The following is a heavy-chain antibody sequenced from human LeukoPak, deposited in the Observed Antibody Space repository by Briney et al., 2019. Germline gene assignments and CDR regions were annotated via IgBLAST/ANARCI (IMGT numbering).Heavy chain of an antibody. Sequence: GGSLRLSCGASGFTFSSYAMSWVRQAPGKGLEWVSVIYSGGSTYYADSVKGRFTISRDNSKNTLYLQMNSLRAEDTAVYYCAREGMDAFDIWGQGTMVTVSS. CDR1: GFTFSSYA. CDR2: IYSGGST. D-gene: IGHD6-13*01. V-gene: IGHV3-66*02. J-gene: IGHJ3*02. CDR3: AREGMDAFDI.